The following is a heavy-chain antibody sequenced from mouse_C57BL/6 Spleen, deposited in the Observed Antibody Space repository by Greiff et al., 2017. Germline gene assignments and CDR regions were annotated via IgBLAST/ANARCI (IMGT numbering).Heavy chain of an antibody. V-gene: IGHV1-76*01. CDR2: IYPGSGNT. CDR3: ARNIIQGAMDY. Sequence: QVQLQQSGAELVRPGASVKLSCKASGYTFTDYYINWVKQRPGQGLEWIARIYPGSGNTYYNEKFKGKATLTAEKSSSTAYMQLSSLTSEDSAVYCCARNIIQGAMDYWGQGTSVTVSS. CDR1: GYTFTDYY. J-gene: IGHJ4*01. D-gene: IGHD1-2*01.